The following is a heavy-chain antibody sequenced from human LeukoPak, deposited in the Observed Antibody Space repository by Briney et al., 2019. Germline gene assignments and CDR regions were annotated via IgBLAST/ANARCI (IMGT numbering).Heavy chain of an antibody. CDR3: ARDRQWIQLWQTWYFDY. Sequence: GASVKVSCKASGYTFTSYYMHWVRQAPGQGLEWMGIINPSGGSTSYAQKFQGRVTMTRDTSTSTVYMELSSLRSEDTAVYYCARDRQWIQLWQTWYFDYWGQGTLVTVSS. D-gene: IGHD5-18*01. J-gene: IGHJ4*02. CDR2: INPSGGST. CDR1: GYTFTSYY. V-gene: IGHV1-46*01.